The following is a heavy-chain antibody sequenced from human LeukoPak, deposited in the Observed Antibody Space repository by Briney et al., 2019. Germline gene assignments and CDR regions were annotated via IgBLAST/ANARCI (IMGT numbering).Heavy chain of an antibody. J-gene: IGHJ3*02. CDR1: GFTFSSYG. CDR2: ISYDGSNK. CDR3: AKNRIRLWHDVFDI. D-gene: IGHD5-18*01. V-gene: IGHV3-30*18. Sequence: GGSLRLSCAASGFTFSSYGMHWVRQAPGKGLEWVAVISYDGSNKYYADSVKGRFTISRDNSKNTLYLQMNCLRAEDTAVYYCAKNRIRLWHDVFDIWGQGTLSTVS.